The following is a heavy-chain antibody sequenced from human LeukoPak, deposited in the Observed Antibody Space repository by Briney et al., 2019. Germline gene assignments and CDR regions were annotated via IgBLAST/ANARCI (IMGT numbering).Heavy chain of an antibody. J-gene: IGHJ4*02. V-gene: IGHV1-18*01. CDR3: ATSIAARLTPALDY. CDR1: GYTFTIYG. D-gene: IGHD6-6*01. CDR2: ISAYNGNT. Sequence: GASVRVSCKASGYTFTIYGISWGRQAPGQGGERMGWISAYNGNTNYTQKLQGRVTITTDTSTSTAYMELRSLRSDDTAVYYCATSIAARLTPALDYWGQGTLVTVSS.